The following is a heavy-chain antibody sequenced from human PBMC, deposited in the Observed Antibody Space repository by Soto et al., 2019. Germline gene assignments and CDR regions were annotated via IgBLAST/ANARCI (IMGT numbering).Heavy chain of an antibody. CDR3: ARLSITATGGWFDP. CDR1: GGSINSANYY. CDR2: ISYSGTT. V-gene: IGHV4-31*03. Sequence: QVQLQESGPGLVKPSQTLSLTCTVSGGSINSANYYWNWIRQHPGKGLEWIGYISYSGTTSYNPSRKSRGTITVDTSNNQFSLKLRSVTAADTAVYYCARLSITATGGWFDPWGQGTLVTVSS. J-gene: IGHJ5*02. D-gene: IGHD6-13*01.